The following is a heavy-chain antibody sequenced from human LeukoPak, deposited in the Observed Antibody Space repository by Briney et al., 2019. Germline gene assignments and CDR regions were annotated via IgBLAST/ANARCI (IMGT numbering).Heavy chain of an antibody. Sequence: GASVKVSCKVSGYTLTELSMDWVRQAPGKGLEWMGGFDPEDGETIYAQKFQGRVTMTEDTSTDTAYMELSSLRSEDTAVYYCATVGTVLRAFDIWGQGTMVTVSS. CDR3: ATVGTVLRAFDI. J-gene: IGHJ3*02. CDR2: FDPEDGET. V-gene: IGHV1-24*01. CDR1: GYTLTELS. D-gene: IGHD3-10*01.